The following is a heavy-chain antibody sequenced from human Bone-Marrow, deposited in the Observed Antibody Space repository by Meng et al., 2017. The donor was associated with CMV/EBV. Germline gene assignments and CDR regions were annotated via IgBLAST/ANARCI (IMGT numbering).Heavy chain of an antibody. J-gene: IGHJ2*01. CDR1: GFTFSSYA. D-gene: IGHD3-10*01. CDR2: ISWNSGSI. CDR3: AKDVYYYGSGSTGCFDL. Sequence: GGSLRLSCAASGFTFSSYAMSWVRQAPGKGLEWVSGISWNSGSIGYADSVKGRFTISRDNAKNSLYLQMNSLRAEDTALYYCAKDVYYYGSGSTGCFDLWGRGTLVTVSS. V-gene: IGHV3-9*01.